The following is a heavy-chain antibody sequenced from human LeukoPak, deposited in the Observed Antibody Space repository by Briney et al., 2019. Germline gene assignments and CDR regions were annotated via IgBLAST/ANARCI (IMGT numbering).Heavy chain of an antibody. CDR3: ARDRPAGTAASYYYYGMDV. V-gene: IGHV3-33*01. CDR1: GFTFSSYG. D-gene: IGHD2-2*01. Sequence: PGGSLRLSCAASGFTFSSYGMHWVRQAPGKGLEWVAVIWYDGSNKYYADSVKGRFTISRDNSKNTLYLQMNSLRAEDTAVYYCARDRPAGTAASYYYYGMDVWGKGTTVTVSS. J-gene: IGHJ6*04. CDR2: IWYDGSNK.